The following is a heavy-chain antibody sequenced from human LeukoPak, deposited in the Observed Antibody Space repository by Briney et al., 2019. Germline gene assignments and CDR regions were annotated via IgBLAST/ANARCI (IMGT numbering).Heavy chain of an antibody. V-gene: IGHV6-1*01. J-gene: IGHJ4*02. CDR1: GDSVSSNSAA. CDR3: ARDDGGSSWSYFDY. D-gene: IGHD6-13*01. CDR2: TSYRSDWYK. Sequence: SQTLSLTCAISGDSVSSNSAAWNWIRPSQSRDLKWQGRTSYRSDWYKDYAVSLKSRITITPDTSKNQFSMHLNSVTPEDTDGYYCARDDGGSSWSYFDYWGQGTLVTVSS.